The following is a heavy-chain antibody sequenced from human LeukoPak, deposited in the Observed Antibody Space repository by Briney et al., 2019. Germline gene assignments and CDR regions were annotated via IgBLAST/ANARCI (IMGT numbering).Heavy chain of an antibody. CDR1: GGSFSGYY. V-gene: IGHV4-34*01. CDR2: TNHRGST. J-gene: IGHJ6*02. D-gene: IGHD2-2*03. Sequence: KPSETLSLTCAVYGGSFSGYYWSWIRQPPGKGLEGIGETNHRGSTNYNPPLKTQVIISVDTSKNQFSLKLSSVTAADTAVYYCARHRGYCSSTSCYPNASYYYYYGMDVWGQGTTVTVSS. CDR3: ARHRGYCSSTSCYPNASYYYYYGMDV.